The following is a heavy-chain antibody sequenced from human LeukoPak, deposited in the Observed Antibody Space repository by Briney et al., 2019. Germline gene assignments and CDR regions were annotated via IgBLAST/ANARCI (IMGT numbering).Heavy chain of an antibody. Sequence: GGSLRLSCAASGFTFSDYYMSWIRQAPGKGLEWVSYISSSGSTIYYADSVKGRFTISRDNAKNSLYLQMNSLKTEDTAVYYCTTDFVSGITMVRGVGYWGQGTLVTVSS. CDR1: GFTFSDYY. D-gene: IGHD3-10*01. CDR2: ISSSGSTI. V-gene: IGHV3-11*01. CDR3: TTDFVSGITMVRGVGY. J-gene: IGHJ4*02.